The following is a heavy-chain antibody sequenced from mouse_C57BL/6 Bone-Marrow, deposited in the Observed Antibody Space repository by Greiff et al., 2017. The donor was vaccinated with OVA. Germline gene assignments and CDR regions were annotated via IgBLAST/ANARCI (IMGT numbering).Heavy chain of an antibody. D-gene: IGHD1-1*01. V-gene: IGHV1-55*01. J-gene: IGHJ4*01. CDR1: GYTFTSYW. CDR3: ASGLLPYYYAMDY. CDR2: IYPGSGST. Sequence: QVQLKQPGAELVKPGASVKMSCKASGYTFTSYWITWVKQRPGQGLEWIGDIYPGSGSTNYNEKFKSKATLTVDTSSSTAYMQLSSLTSEDSAVYYCASGLLPYYYAMDYWGQGTSVTVSS.